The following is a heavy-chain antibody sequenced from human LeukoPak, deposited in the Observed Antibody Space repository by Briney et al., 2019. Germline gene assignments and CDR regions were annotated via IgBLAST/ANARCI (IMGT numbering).Heavy chain of an antibody. J-gene: IGHJ4*02. CDR3: ARGTLNIPGEPGAFDY. CDR2: ISTSSSYI. CDR1: GFTFSSYS. D-gene: IGHD1-14*01. V-gene: IGHV3-21*01. Sequence: PGGSLRLSCAASGFTFSSYSMNWVRQAPGKGLEWVSSISTSSSYIHYADSVKGRFTISRDNAKNSLYLQMNSLRAEDTAVYYCARGTLNIPGEPGAFDYWGQGTLVTVSS.